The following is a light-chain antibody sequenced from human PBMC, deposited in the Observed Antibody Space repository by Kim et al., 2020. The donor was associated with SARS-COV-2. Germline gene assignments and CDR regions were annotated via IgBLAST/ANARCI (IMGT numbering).Light chain of an antibody. J-gene: IGKJ1*01. CDR2: AAI. CDR3: QQTYKTHPT. V-gene: IGKV1-39*01. CDR1: QIVSSY. Sequence: DIQMTQSPSSLSASVGDRVTITCRASQIVSSYLNWYQQKPGQAPKLLFYAAINLQGGVPSRFSGSGSGTDFTLAINSLQPEDFAIYYCQQTYKTHPTFGQGTKVDIK.